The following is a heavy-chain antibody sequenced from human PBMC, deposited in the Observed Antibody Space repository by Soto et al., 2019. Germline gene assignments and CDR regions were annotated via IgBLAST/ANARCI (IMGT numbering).Heavy chain of an antibody. CDR3: VGGVMVLGLMSVEGTSYYMDV. V-gene: IGHV4-34*01. Sequence: QARLEERGAGLLKPSETLSLNCGVYGGTFGGYHLSWIRRPPGKGLEGIGDINDAGATAYTPSLKGRGSISAEMSMILFSLGLTSVTAADAAVYHCVGGVMVLGLMSVEGTSYYMDVWGKGAAFTVSS. CDR1: GGTFGGYH. J-gene: IGHJ6*03. D-gene: IGHD3-10*01. CDR2: INDAGAT.